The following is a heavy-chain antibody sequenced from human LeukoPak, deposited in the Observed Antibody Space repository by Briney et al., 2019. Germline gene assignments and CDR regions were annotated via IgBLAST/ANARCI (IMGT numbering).Heavy chain of an antibody. J-gene: IGHJ6*02. V-gene: IGHV3-74*01. CDR3: ARDQYTTYGYRYYYYGMDV. CDR2: INSDGSST. Sequence: GGSLRLSCAASGFTFSSYWMHWVRQAPGKGLVWVSRINSDGSSTSYADSVKGRFTISRDNAKNTLYLQMNSLRAEDTAVYYCARDQYTTYGYRYYYYGMDVWGQGTTVTVSS. D-gene: IGHD5-18*01. CDR1: GFTFSSYW.